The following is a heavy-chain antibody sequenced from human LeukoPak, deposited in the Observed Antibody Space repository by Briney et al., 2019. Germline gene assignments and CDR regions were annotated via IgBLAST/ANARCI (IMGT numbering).Heavy chain of an antibody. CDR2: ISAYNGNT. V-gene: IGHV1-18*01. J-gene: IGHJ3*02. Sequence: ASVKVSCKASGYTFTSYGISWVRQAPGQGLEWMGWISAYNGNTNYAQKLQGRVTMTTDTSTSTVYMELSSLRSEDTAVYYCARDLRAELSGSYFCFDIWGQGTMVTVSS. CDR1: GYTFTSYG. D-gene: IGHD1-26*01. CDR3: ARDLRAELSGSYFCFDI.